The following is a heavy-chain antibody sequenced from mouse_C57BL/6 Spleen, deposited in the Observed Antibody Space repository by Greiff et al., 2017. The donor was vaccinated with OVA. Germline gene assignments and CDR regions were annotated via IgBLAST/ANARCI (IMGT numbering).Heavy chain of an antibody. CDR1: GFTFSSYA. CDR2: ISDGGSYT. V-gene: IGHV5-4*01. D-gene: IGHD4-1*01. J-gene: IGHJ2*01. Sequence: EVHLVESGGGLVKPGGSLKLSCAASGFTFSSYAMSWVRQTPEKRLEWVATISDGGSYTYYPDNVKGRFTISRDNAKNNLYLQMSHLKSEDTAMYYCARDLTGTYYWGQGTTLTVSS. CDR3: ARDLTGTYY.